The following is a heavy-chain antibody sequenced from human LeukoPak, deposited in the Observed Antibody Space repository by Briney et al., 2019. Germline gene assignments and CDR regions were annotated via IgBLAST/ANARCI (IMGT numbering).Heavy chain of an antibody. Sequence: SETLSLTCTVSGGSISSSSYYWGWIRQPPGKGLEWIGSIYYSGSTYYNLSLKSRVTISVDTSKNQFSLKLGSVTAADTAVYYCARHLYCSSTSCYILDYWGQGTLVTVSS. J-gene: IGHJ4*02. V-gene: IGHV4-39*01. CDR2: IYYSGST. D-gene: IGHD2-2*02. CDR3: ARHLYCSSTSCYILDY. CDR1: GGSISSSSYY.